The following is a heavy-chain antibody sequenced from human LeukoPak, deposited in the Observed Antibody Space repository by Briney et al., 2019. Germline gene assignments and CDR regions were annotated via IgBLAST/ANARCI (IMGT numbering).Heavy chain of an antibody. D-gene: IGHD6-19*01. Sequence: SETLSLTCTVSGGSISSSSYYWGWIRQPPGKGLEWIGSIYYSGSTYYNPSLKSRVTISVDTSKNQFSLKLSSVTAADTAVYYCARDGIAVAAADYWRQGTLVTVSS. V-gene: IGHV4-39*07. CDR2: IYYSGST. CDR1: GGSISSSSYY. CDR3: ARDGIAVAAADY. J-gene: IGHJ4*02.